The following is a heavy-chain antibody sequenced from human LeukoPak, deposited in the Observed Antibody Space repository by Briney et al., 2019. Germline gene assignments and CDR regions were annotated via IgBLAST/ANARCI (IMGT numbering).Heavy chain of an antibody. D-gene: IGHD6-13*01. CDR3: AKTGTPWYYFDY. J-gene: IGHJ4*02. Sequence: PGGSLRLSCAASEFTFSSYAVSWVRQAPGKGLEWVSAISGSGGSTYCADSVKGRFTISRDNSKNTLYLQMNSLRAEDTAVYYCAKTGTPWYYFDYWGQGTLVTVSS. CDR1: EFTFSSYA. V-gene: IGHV3-23*01. CDR2: ISGSGGST.